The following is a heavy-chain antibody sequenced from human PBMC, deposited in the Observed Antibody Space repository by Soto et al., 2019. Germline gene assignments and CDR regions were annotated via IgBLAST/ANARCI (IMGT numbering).Heavy chain of an antibody. D-gene: IGHD3-10*01. V-gene: IGHV3-23*01. CDR3: ATRYYYGSGSYFYYFDY. J-gene: IGHJ4*02. Sequence: PGGSLRLSCAASGFTFSSYAMSWVRQAPGKGLEWVSAISGSGGSTYYADSVKGRFTISRDNSKNTLYLQMNSLRAEDTAVYYCATRYYYGSGSYFYYFDYWGQGTLVTVSS. CDR2: ISGSGGST. CDR1: GFTFSSYA.